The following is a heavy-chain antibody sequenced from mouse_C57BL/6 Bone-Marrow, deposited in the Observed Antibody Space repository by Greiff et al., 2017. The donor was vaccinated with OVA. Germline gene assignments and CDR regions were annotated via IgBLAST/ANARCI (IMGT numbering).Heavy chain of an antibody. V-gene: IGHV5-9*01. D-gene: IGHD1-1*01. Sequence: EVHLVESGGGLVKPGGSLKLSCAASGFTFSSYTMSWVRQTPEKRLEWVATISGGGGNTYYPDSVKGRFTISRDNAKNTLYLQMSSLRSEDTALYYCARQDYGSSFRGAMDYWGQGTSVTVS. CDR3: ARQDYGSSFRGAMDY. J-gene: IGHJ4*01. CDR2: ISGGGGNT. CDR1: GFTFSSYT.